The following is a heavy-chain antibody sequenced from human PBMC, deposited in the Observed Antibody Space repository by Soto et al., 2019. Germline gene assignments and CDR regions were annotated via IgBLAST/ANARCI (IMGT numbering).Heavy chain of an antibody. V-gene: IGHV4-31*03. J-gene: IGHJ4*02. CDR2: IFDSGPT. Sequence: QVQLQESGPGLVKPSQTLSLTCTVSGGSISSGGYYWSWLRQHPGKGLEWIGYIFDSGPTYYNPSLKSRVTISVDPSKSQFSLRLTSVTATDTAVYYCASQASGWYPDYWGQGTLVTVSS. CDR1: GGSISSGGYY. CDR3: ASQASGWYPDY. D-gene: IGHD6-19*01.